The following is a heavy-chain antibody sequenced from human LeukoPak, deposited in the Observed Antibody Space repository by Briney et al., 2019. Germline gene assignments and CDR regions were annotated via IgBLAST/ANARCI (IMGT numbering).Heavy chain of an antibody. CDR3: ARDITMIVVVTEEDAFDI. D-gene: IGHD3-22*01. Sequence: SETLSLTCTVSGGSISSYYWSWIRQPAGKGLEWIGRIYTSGSTNYNPSLKSRVTMSVDTSKNQFSLKLSSVTAADTAVYYCARDITMIVVVTEEDAFDIWGQGTMVTVSS. J-gene: IGHJ3*02. V-gene: IGHV4-4*07. CDR1: GGSISSYY. CDR2: IYTSGST.